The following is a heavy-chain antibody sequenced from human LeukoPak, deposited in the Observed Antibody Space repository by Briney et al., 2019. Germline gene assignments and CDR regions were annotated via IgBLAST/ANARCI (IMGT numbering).Heavy chain of an antibody. CDR1: GFIFGAYW. J-gene: IGHJ4*01. CDR3: ARSQFNN. V-gene: IGHV3-74*01. CDR2: IDGDGSTT. Sequence: GGSLRLSCEASGFIFGAYWMLWVRQAPGKGLVWVSRIDGDGSTTTYADSVKGRFTISRDNAKNTLYLQMNSLRAEDTAVYYCARSQFNNWGQGTLVTVSS.